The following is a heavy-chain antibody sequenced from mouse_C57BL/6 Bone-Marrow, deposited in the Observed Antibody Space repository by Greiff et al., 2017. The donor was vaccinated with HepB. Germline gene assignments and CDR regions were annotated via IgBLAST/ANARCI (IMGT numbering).Heavy chain of an antibody. D-gene: IGHD1-1*01. CDR2: FYPGSGSI. Sequence: VQLQESGAELVKPGASVKLSCKASGYTFTEYTIHWVKQRSGQGLEWIGWFYPGSGSIKYNEKFKDKATLTADKSSSTVYMELSRLTSEDSAVYFCAVHEIITTVVATNYFDYWGQGTTLTVSS. CDR3: AVHEIITTVVATNYFDY. CDR1: GYTFTEYT. J-gene: IGHJ2*01. V-gene: IGHV1-62-2*01.